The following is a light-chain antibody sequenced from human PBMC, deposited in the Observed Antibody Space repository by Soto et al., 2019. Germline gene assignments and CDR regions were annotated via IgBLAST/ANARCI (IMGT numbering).Light chain of an antibody. CDR2: EVS. Sequence: QSALTQPASVSGSPGQSITISCTGTSSDVGGYYYVSWYQHHPGKAPKVMIYEVSNRPSGVSNRFSGSKSGNTASLTISGLQAEDEADYYCSSYTSSGTWVFGGGTKLTVL. CDR1: SSDVGGYYY. J-gene: IGLJ3*02. CDR3: SSYTSSGTWV. V-gene: IGLV2-14*01.